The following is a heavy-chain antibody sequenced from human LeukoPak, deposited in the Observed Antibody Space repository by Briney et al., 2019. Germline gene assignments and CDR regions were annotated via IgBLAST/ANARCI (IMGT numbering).Heavy chain of an antibody. CDR3: ARSQGGDYDY. CDR2: INPNSGGT. Sequence: ASVKVSCKASGYTFTGYYMHLVRQAPGHALEGMGWINPNSGGTNYAQKFQGRVTMTRDTSISTAYMELSRLRSDDTAVYYCARSQGGDYDYWGQGTLVTVSS. J-gene: IGHJ4*02. V-gene: IGHV1-2*02. CDR1: GYTFTGYY.